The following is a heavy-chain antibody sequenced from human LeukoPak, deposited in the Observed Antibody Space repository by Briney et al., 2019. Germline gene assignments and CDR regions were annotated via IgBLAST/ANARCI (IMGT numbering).Heavy chain of an antibody. V-gene: IGHV3-74*01. CDR1: GFTFRNHC. J-gene: IGHJ3*02. D-gene: IGHD2-21*02. CDR2: VDGDGSGA. Sequence: AGSLRLSCAASGFTFRNHCMHWVRQAPGKGLVWVSRVDGDGSGASYADFVRGRFTISRDNAKDTLYLQMTSLRAEDTAVYYCVSLVVTADLAFDIWGQGTMVTVSS. CDR3: VSLVVTADLAFDI.